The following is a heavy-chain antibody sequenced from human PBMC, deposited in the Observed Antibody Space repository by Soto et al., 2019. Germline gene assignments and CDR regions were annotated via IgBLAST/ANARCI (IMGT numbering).Heavy chain of an antibody. Sequence: PSETLSLTCTVSGGSISSYYWSWIRQPPGKGLEWIGYIYYSGSTNYNPSLKSRVTISVDTSKNQFSLKLSSVTAADTAVYYCASEGYYDSSGYYYWGQGTLVTVSS. D-gene: IGHD3-22*01. CDR2: IYYSGST. CDR3: ASEGYYDSSGYYY. V-gene: IGHV4-59*01. CDR1: GGSISSYY. J-gene: IGHJ4*02.